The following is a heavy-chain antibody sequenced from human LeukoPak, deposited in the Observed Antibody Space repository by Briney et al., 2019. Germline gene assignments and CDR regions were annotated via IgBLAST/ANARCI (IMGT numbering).Heavy chain of an antibody. D-gene: IGHD1-26*01. CDR1: GFTFSSYA. V-gene: IGHV3-30*04. CDR3: ARGGGSWWELLIY. CDR2: ISYDGSNK. Sequence: PGGSLRLSCAASGFTFSSYAMHWVRQAPGKGLEWVAVISYDGSNKYYADSVKGRFTISRDNSKNTLYLQMNSLRAEDTAVYYCARGGGSWWELLIYWGQGTLVTVSS. J-gene: IGHJ4*02.